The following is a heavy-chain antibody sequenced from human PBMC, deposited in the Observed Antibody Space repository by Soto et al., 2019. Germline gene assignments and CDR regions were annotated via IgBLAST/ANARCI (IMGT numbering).Heavy chain of an antibody. V-gene: IGHV1-69*13. CDR1: GGTFSSYA. CDR2: IIPIFGTA. D-gene: IGHD6-19*01. J-gene: IGHJ5*02. Sequence: SVKVSFKASGGTFSSYAISWVRQAPGQGLEWMGGIIPIFGTANYAQKFQGRVTITADESTSTAYMELSSLRSEDTAVYYCAASIAVAENWFDPWGQGTLVAVSS. CDR3: AASIAVAENWFDP.